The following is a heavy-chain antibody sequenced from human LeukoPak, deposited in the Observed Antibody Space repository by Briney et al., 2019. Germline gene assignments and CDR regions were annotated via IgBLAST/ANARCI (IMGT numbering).Heavy chain of an antibody. CDR3: ARARRYYDSSGYYFHYGMDV. D-gene: IGHD3-22*01. Sequence: SGTLSLTCAVSGASITYYWSWVRQPPGKGLEWIGYIYYSGSTNYNPSLKSRVTISVDTSKNQFSLKLSSVTAADTAVYYCARARRYYDSSGYYFHYGMDVWGQGTTVTVSS. CDR2: IYYSGST. J-gene: IGHJ6*02. V-gene: IGHV4-59*01. CDR1: GASITYY.